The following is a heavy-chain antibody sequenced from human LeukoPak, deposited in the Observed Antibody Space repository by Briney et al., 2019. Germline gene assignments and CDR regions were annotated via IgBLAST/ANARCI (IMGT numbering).Heavy chain of an antibody. D-gene: IGHD2-21*02. CDR1: GYTFTGYY. J-gene: IGHJ6*02. CDR2: INPNSGGT. CDR3: ARGVTATHVYYYYGMDV. Sequence: ASVKVSCKASGYTFTGYYMHWVRQAPGQGLEWMGWINPNSGGTNYAQKFQGRVTMARGTSISTAYMELSRLRSDDTAVYYCARGVTATHVYYYYGMDVWGQGTTVTVSS. V-gene: IGHV1-2*02.